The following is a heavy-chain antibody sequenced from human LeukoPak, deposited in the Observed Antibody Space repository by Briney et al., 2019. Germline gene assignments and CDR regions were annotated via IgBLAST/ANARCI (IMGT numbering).Heavy chain of an antibody. J-gene: IGHJ6*02. CDR2: IYYSGST. V-gene: IGHV4-59*08. Sequence: SETLSLTCTVSGGSISSYYWSWIRQPPGKGLEWIGCIYYSGSTNYNPSLKSRVTISVDTSKNQFSLKLSSATAADTAVYYCARHRSRDYYYGMDVWGQGTTVTVSS. CDR1: GGSISSYY. CDR3: ARHRSRDYYYGMDV.